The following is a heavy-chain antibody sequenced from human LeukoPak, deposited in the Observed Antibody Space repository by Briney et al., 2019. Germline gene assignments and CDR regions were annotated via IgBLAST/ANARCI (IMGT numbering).Heavy chain of an antibody. CDR2: INHSGST. Sequence: SQTLSLTCTVSGGSISSGGYYWSWIRQPPGKGLEWIGEINHSGSTNYNPSLKSRVTISVDTSKNQFSLKLSSVTAADTAVYYCARFHDYEIDYWGQGTLVTVSS. D-gene: IGHD4-17*01. CDR1: GGSISSGGYY. V-gene: IGHV4-30-2*01. J-gene: IGHJ4*02. CDR3: ARFHDYEIDY.